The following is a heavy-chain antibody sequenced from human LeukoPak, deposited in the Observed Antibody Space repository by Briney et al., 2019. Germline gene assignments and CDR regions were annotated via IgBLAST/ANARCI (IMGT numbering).Heavy chain of an antibody. D-gene: IGHD3-9*01. CDR2: ISSSGSSI. CDR3: ARPEGEPYFDWLYYFDY. J-gene: IGHJ4*02. Sequence: PGGSLRLPCAASGFTFSSYEMNWVRQAPGKGLEWVSYISSSGSSIYYADSVKGRFTISRDNAKNSLYLQMNSLRAEDTAVYYCARPEGEPYFDWLYYFDYWGQGTLVTVSS. CDR1: GFTFSSYE. V-gene: IGHV3-48*03.